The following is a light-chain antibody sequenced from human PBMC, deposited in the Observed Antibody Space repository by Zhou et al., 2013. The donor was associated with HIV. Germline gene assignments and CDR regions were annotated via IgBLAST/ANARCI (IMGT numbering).Light chain of an antibody. CDR2: AAS. CDR1: QSISSY. Sequence: DIQMTQSPSSLSASVGDRVTITCRASQSISSYLNWYQQKPGKAPKLLIYAASSLQSGVPSRFSGSGSGTEFTLTISSLQPDDFATYYCQQYNLYPFTFGPGTRVDIK. J-gene: IGKJ3*01. CDR3: QQYNLYPFT. V-gene: IGKV1-39*01.